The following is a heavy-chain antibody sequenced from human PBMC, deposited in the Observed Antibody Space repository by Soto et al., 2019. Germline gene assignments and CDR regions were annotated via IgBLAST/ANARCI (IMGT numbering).Heavy chain of an antibody. D-gene: IGHD4-4*01. V-gene: IGHV4-34*01. CDR1: GGSFSGYY. CDR2: SNQSGST. CDR3: AGYSPYSNYEGY. J-gene: IGHJ4*02. Sequence: QVQLQQWGAGLLKPSETLSLTCAVYGGSFSGYYWSWIRQPPGQGLEWMGESNQSGSTNNNPSLKSRVTISIDTSKNQFSLKLSSVTAADTAVYYCAGYSPYSNYEGYWGQGTLVTVSS.